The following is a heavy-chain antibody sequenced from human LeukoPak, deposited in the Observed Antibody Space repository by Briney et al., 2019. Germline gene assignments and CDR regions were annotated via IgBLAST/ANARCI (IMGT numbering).Heavy chain of an antibody. Sequence: ASVKVSCKAAGSTFTYYHMHWVRQAPGRGREGMGWIDPNSGGTNFAQKFHARLTMTRDTSISTAYMELNRLRSDDTAVYYCARAGLWDYSDSSGYHNGAFDIWGQGTMVTVSS. V-gene: IGHV1-2*02. J-gene: IGHJ3*02. CDR3: ARAGLWDYSDSSGYHNGAFDI. CDR1: GSTFTYYH. D-gene: IGHD3-22*01. CDR2: IDPNSGGT.